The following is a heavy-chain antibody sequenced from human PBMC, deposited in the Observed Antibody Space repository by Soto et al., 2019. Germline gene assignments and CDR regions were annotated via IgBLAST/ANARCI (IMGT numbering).Heavy chain of an antibody. Sequence: PAEALSLTGTGSGGSISSDYGSWIRHPAGEGLEWIGCIYYTGTTKYNPSLKSRVTISIDMSKNQVSLKLSSVSAADTAEYYCARALLPYCSTTRCSDCGMDVWGQGTTVTVSS. CDR1: GGSISSDY. J-gene: IGHJ6*02. V-gene: IGHV4-59*01. D-gene: IGHD2-2*01. CDR3: ARALLPYCSTTRCSDCGMDV. CDR2: IYYTGTT.